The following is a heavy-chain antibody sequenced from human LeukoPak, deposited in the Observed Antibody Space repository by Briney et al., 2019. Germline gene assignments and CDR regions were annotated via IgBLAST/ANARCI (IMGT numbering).Heavy chain of an antibody. V-gene: IGHV4-39*01. D-gene: IGHD5-12*01. CDR1: GDSISSSSNW. CDR2: IKSSGSP. J-gene: IGHJ4*02. CDR3: ARLTWITDY. Sequence: SSETLSLTCTVSGDSISSSSNWWGWIRQPPGKGLEWIGHIKSSGSPNYNPPLKSRVTISVGTSKNQFSLKVSSVTAADTAVYYCARLTWITDYWGQGILVTVSS.